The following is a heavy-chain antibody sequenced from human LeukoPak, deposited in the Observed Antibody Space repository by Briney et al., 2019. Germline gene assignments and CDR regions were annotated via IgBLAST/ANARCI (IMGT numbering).Heavy chain of an antibody. CDR2: INPSGGST. CDR1: GYTFTSYY. D-gene: IGHD6-6*01. J-gene: IGHJ4*02. CDR3: AREAAAARSKFDY. V-gene: IGHV1-46*01. Sequence: ASVKVSCKASGYTFTSYYMHWVRQAPGQGLEWMGIINPSGGSTSYAQKFQGRVTMTRDTSRNQFSLKLRSVTAADTAVYYCAREAAAARSKFDYWGQGTLVTVSS.